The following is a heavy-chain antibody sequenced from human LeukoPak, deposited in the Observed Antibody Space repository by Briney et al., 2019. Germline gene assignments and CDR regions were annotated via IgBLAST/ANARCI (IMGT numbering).Heavy chain of an antibody. CDR1: GFTFRSYE. Sequence: PGGSLRLSCGASGFTFRSYEMNWVRQAPGKGLEWVSYIDSSGSTIYYADSVKGRFTISRDNSKNTLYLQMNSLRAEDTAVYYCARGSRSSGWFDYWGQGTLVTVSS. CDR3: ARGSRSSGWFDY. D-gene: IGHD6-19*01. V-gene: IGHV3-48*03. CDR2: IDSSGSTI. J-gene: IGHJ4*02.